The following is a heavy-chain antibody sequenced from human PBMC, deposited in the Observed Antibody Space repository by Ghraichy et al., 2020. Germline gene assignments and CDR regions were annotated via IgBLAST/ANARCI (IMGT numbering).Heavy chain of an antibody. Sequence: SETLSLTCTVSGGSISSGSYYWSWIRQPAGKGLEWIGRIYTSGSTNYNPSLKSRVTISVDTSKNQFSLKLSSVTAADTAVYYCAIEVPDFWSGYSTTNWFDPWGQGTLVTVSS. J-gene: IGHJ5*02. CDR1: GGSISSGSYY. D-gene: IGHD3-3*01. CDR2: IYTSGST. CDR3: AIEVPDFWSGYSTTNWFDP. V-gene: IGHV4-61*02.